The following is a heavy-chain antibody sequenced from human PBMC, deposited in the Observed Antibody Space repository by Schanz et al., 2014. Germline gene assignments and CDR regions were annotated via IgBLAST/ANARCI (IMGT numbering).Heavy chain of an antibody. Sequence: QVQLVQSGAEVKKPGASVKLSCKASGYTFTNYYIHWVRQAPGQGLEWMGRIYLSDGSTNYAQRFQDIVTMTRDTSTSTVYMKLSSLRSADTAVYYCGRDVSYSDRRPGIHDYYGIGVWGQGTTVTVSS. J-gene: IGHJ6*02. CDR3: GRDVSYSDRRPGIHDYYGIGV. CDR2: IYLSDGST. D-gene: IGHD6-13*01. V-gene: IGHV1-46*03. CDR1: GYTFTNYY.